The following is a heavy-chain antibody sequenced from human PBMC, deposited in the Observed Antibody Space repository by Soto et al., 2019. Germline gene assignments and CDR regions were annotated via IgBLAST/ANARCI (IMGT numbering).Heavy chain of an antibody. V-gene: IGHV1-18*01. CDR2: ISAYTDDP. CDR3: ARVIPGAEAWFDP. CDR1: GYTFTNFG. J-gene: IGHJ5*02. Sequence: ASVKVSCKASGYTFTNFGVTCVRQAPGQGLEWMGWISAYTDDPNYAQKFQGRVTMTIDTSTSTAYMGLRSLTSDDTAVYYCARVIPGAEAWFDPWGQGTLVTVS. D-gene: IGHD2-2*01.